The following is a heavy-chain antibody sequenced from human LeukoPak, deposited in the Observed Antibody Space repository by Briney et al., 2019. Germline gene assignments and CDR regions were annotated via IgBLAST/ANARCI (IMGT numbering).Heavy chain of an antibody. D-gene: IGHD3-10*01. J-gene: IGHJ4*02. CDR2: MYHSGST. CDR1: GDSFTSDTYS. CDR3: ARGTTYYYGSGTPLNFDY. V-gene: IGHV4-30-2*01. Sequence: SETLSLTCAVSGDSFTSDTYSWSWIRQPPGKGLEWIGYMYHSGSTDYNPSLKSRATISVDRSKNQFSLTLTSVTAADTAVYYCARGTTYYYGSGTPLNFDYWGQGTLVTVSS.